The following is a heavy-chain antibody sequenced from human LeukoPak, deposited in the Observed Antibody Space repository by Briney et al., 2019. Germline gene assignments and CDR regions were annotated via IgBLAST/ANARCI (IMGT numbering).Heavy chain of an antibody. Sequence: PSETLSLTCTVSGGSISSYYWSWIRQPAGKGLEWIGRIYTSGSTNYNPSLKSRVTMSVDTSKNQFSLQLSSVTAADTAVYYCARDRAIFGVAKYYFDYWGQGTLVTVSS. CDR1: GGSISSYY. V-gene: IGHV4-4*07. D-gene: IGHD3-3*01. J-gene: IGHJ4*02. CDR2: IYTSGST. CDR3: ARDRAIFGVAKYYFDY.